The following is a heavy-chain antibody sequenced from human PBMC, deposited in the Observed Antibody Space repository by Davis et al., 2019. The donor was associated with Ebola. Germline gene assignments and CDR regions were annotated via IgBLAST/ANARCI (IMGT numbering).Heavy chain of an antibody. CDR1: GFTFSSYA. CDR2: ISGSGGST. J-gene: IGHJ4*02. Sequence: PGGSLRLSCAASGFTFSSYAMSWVRQAPGKGLEWVSAISGSGGSTYYADSVKGRFTISRDNSKNTLYLQMNSLRAEDTAVYYCAKDRGGLVDTGTLNQWGQGTLVTVSS. CDR3: AKDRGGLVDTGTLNQ. D-gene: IGHD1-14*01. V-gene: IGHV3-23*01.